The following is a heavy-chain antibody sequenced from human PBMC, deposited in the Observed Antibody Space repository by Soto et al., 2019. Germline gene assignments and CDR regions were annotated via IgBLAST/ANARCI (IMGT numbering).Heavy chain of an antibody. J-gene: IGHJ6*02. D-gene: IGHD3-10*01. CDR1: GYTFTSYG. V-gene: IGHV1-18*01. CDR3: ARDWGRYGSGSYYFPYYYYGMDV. Sequence: ASVKVSCKASGYTFTSYGISWVRQAPGQGLEWMGWISAYNGNTNYAQKLQGRVTMTTDTSTSTAYMELRSLRSDDTAVYYCARDWGRYGSGSYYFPYYYYGMDVWGQGTTVTVSS. CDR2: ISAYNGNT.